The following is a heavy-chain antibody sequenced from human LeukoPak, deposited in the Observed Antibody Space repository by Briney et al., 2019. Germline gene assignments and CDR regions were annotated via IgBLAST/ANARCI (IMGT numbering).Heavy chain of an antibody. Sequence: GGSLRLSCAASGFSFSTYTMYWVRQAPGKGLEWVAGLTGSGRTYHADSVRDRFTISRDNSKDTLYLQMNSLRVEDAAMYYCAKGLEVESRLDLWGQGTLATVSS. CDR1: GFSFSTYT. CDR2: LTGSGRT. D-gene: IGHD1-1*01. CDR3: AKGLEVESRLDL. V-gene: IGHV3-23*01. J-gene: IGHJ5*02.